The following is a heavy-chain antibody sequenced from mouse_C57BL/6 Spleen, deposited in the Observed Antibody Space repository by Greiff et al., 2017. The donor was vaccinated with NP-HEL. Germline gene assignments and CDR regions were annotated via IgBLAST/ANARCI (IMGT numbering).Heavy chain of an antibody. Sequence: EVKLMESGGGLVQPGGSLSLSCAASGFTFTDYYMSWVRQPPGKALEWLGFIRNKANGYTTEYSASVKGRFTISRDTSQSILYLQMNALRAEDSATYYCARYYYGSRGVYYCDYWGQGTTLTVSS. D-gene: IGHD1-1*01. CDR3: ARYYYGSRGVYYCDY. CDR2: IRNKANGYTT. J-gene: IGHJ2*01. V-gene: IGHV7-3*01. CDR1: GFTFTDYY.